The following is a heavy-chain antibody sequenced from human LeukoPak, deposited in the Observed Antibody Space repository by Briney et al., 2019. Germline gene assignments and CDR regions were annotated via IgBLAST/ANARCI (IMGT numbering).Heavy chain of an antibody. J-gene: IGHJ1*01. V-gene: IGHV4-39*07. CDR1: GGSISSSSYY. D-gene: IGHD6-13*01. CDR2: IYYSGST. CDR3: ARDPGIAAAGRDFQH. Sequence: SETLSLTCTVSGGSISSSSYYWGWIRQPPGKGLEWIGSIYYSGSTYYNPSLKSRVTISVDTSKNQFSLKLSSVTAADTAVYYCARDPGIAAAGRDFQHWGQGTLVTVSS.